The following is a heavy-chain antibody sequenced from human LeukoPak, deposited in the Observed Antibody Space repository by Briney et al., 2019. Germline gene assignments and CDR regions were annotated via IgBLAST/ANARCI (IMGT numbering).Heavy chain of an antibody. CDR1: GFTFSSYS. D-gene: IGHD3-3*01. CDR3: ARGVGELRFLEWSFDI. J-gene: IGHJ3*02. V-gene: IGHV3-21*01. CDR2: ISSSSSYI. Sequence: PGGSLRLSXAASGFTFSSYSMKWVRQAPGKGLEWVSSISSSSSYIYYADSVKGRFTISRDNAKNSLYLQMNSLRAEDTAVYYCARGVGELRFLEWSFDIWGQGTMVTVSS.